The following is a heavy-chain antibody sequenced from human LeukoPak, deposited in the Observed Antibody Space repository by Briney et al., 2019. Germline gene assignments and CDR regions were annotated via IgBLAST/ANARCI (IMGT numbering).Heavy chain of an antibody. D-gene: IGHD2/OR15-2a*01. J-gene: IGHJ4*02. CDR2: SSGSGGSR. V-gene: IGHV3-23*01. CDR1: GFALNYYA. Sequence: GSLRLSCAASGFALNYYAMSWVRQAPGKGLEWVSASSGSGGSRYYTDSVKGRFTISRDNSKNTLYLQMNSLRAEDTAVYYCAKGHSISLSRSDYWGQGVLVTVSS. CDR3: AKGHSISLSRSDY.